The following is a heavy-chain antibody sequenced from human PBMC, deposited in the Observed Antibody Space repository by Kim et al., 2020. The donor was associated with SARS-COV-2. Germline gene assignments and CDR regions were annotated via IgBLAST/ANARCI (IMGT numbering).Heavy chain of an antibody. CDR1: GFTFSSYA. J-gene: IGHJ4*02. Sequence: GGSLRLSCAASGFTFSSYAMSWVRQAPGKGLEWVSAISGSGGSTYYADSVKGRFTISRDNSKNTLYLQMNSLRAEDTAVYYCAKASITMIVVAPDYWGQGTPVTVSP. CDR2: ISGSGGST. CDR3: AKASITMIVVAPDY. V-gene: IGHV3-23*01. D-gene: IGHD3-22*01.